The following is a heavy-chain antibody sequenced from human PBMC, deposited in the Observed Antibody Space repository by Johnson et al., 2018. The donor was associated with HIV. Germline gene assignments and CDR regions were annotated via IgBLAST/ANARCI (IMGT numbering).Heavy chain of an antibody. V-gene: IGHV3-66*01. CDR3: ARGLGSRSAFDI. D-gene: IGHD2-2*01. J-gene: IGHJ3*02. CDR1: GFTVSSHY. CDR2: IYRGGST. Sequence: VQLVESGGGFVQPGGSLRLSCAASGFTVSSHYMSWVRPAPGKGLEWVSVIYRGGSTYYADSVKGRFTISRDNSKNTLYLQMNSVRAEDTAVYYCARGLGSRSAFDIWGQGTMVTVSS.